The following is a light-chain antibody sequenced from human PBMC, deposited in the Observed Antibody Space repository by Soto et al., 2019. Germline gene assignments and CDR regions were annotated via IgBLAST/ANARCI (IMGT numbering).Light chain of an antibody. CDR1: QSVGSN. V-gene: IGKV3-15*01. J-gene: IGKJ1*01. Sequence: EIVMTQSPATLSVSPGERATLSRRASQSVGSNLAWYQQKPGQAPRLLIYGASTRATGIPARFSGSGSRTEFTLTISSLQSEDFAIYFCQQYNNWPPDRTFGQGTKVEIK. CDR3: QQYNNWPPDRT. CDR2: GAS.